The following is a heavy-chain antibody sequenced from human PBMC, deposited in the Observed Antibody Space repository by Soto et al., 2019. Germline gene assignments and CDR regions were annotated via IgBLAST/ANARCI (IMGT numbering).Heavy chain of an antibody. CDR2: IDPSDSYT. D-gene: IGHD6-6*01. J-gene: IGHJ4*02. Sequence: GESLKISCKGSGYSFTSYWISWVRQMPGKGLEWMGRIDPSDSYTNYSPSFQGHVTISADKSISTAYLQWSSLKASDTAMYYCASVTLYSSSPEDFDYWGQETLVTVSS. CDR1: GYSFTSYW. V-gene: IGHV5-10-1*01. CDR3: ASVTLYSSSPEDFDY.